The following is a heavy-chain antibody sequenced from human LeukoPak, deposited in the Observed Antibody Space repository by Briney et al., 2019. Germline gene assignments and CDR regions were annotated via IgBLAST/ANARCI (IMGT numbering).Heavy chain of an antibody. V-gene: IGHV3-64*01. Sequence: GGSLRLSCAVFGFTFSNYAMHWVRQAPGKGLEYVSAISSNGGSTYYANSVKGRFTISRDNSKNTLYLQMGSLRDEDMAVYYCARGYDFWSGYPTFDPWGQGTLVTVSS. CDR3: ARGYDFWSGYPTFDP. J-gene: IGHJ5*02. CDR1: GFTFSNYA. CDR2: ISSNGGST. D-gene: IGHD3-3*01.